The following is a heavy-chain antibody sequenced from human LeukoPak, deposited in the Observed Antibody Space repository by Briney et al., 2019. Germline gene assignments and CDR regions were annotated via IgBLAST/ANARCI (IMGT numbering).Heavy chain of an antibody. Sequence: PGGSLRLSCAASGFTFRTYNMNWVRQAPGKGLEWVSYITSGGTTIYYADSVKGRFTISRDNAKNSLYLQMNSLRAEDTAVYYCARDYSTVTTFFDYWGQGTLVTVS. CDR3: ARDYSTVTTFFDY. J-gene: IGHJ4*02. CDR2: ITSGGTTI. CDR1: GFTFRTYN. D-gene: IGHD4-17*01. V-gene: IGHV3-48*01.